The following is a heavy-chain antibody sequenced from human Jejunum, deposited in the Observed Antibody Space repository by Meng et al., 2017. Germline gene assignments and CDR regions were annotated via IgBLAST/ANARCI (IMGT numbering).Heavy chain of an antibody. D-gene: IGHD6-13*01. CDR3: AKGQTHSWYYFDY. CDR1: GFTFSSYA. V-gene: IGHV3-23*01. CDR2: ISDSGGTT. Sequence: GESLKTPCAASGFTFSSYAMSWVRQAPGKGLEWVSVISDSGGTTYYADSVKGRFTISRDNSKNTLYLQMNTLRAEDTAVYYCAKGQTHSWYYFDYWGQGTLVTVSS. J-gene: IGHJ4*02.